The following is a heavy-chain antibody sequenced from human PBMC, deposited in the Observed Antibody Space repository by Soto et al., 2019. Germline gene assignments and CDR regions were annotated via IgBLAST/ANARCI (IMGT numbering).Heavy chain of an antibody. D-gene: IGHD3-22*01. CDR1: GYTFTSYG. J-gene: IGHJ5*02. CDR2: ISAYNGNT. CDR3: ARSDSSGYYFWFDP. Sequence: GTSVKVSCKASGYTFTSYGIIWVRQAPGQGVEWMGWISAYNGNTNYAQKLQGRVTMTTDTSTSTAYMELRSLRSDDTAVYYCARSDSSGYYFWFDPWGQGTLVTVSS. V-gene: IGHV1-18*01.